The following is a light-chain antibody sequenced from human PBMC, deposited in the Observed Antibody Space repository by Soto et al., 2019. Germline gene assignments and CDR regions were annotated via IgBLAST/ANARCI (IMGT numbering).Light chain of an antibody. CDR2: GAS. CDR3: QQYVSSPRT. CDR1: QTVYNGY. V-gene: IGKV3-20*01. J-gene: IGKJ1*01. Sequence: EIVLTQSPATLSLSPGERATLSCRASQTVYNGYLAWYQQKPGQAPRLLIYGASSRATGIPDRFSGSESGTDFTLTISSLEPEDFAVYYCQQYVSSPRTFGQGTKWIS.